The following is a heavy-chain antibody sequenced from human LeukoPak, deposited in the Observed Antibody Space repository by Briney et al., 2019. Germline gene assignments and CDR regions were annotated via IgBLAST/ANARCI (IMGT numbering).Heavy chain of an antibody. CDR2: MNPNSGNT. CDR3: SREGEGEDGTGHHNWYFDL. D-gene: IGHD2-8*02. V-gene: IGHV1-8*01. Sequence: ASVKVSCKASGYTFTNYNINWVRQATGQGLEWMGWMNPNSGNTGYAQKFQGRVTMTTDTSTSTAYMELRSLRSDDTAMYYCSREGEGEDGTGHHNWYFDLWGRGTLVTVSS. CDR1: GYTFTNYN. J-gene: IGHJ2*01.